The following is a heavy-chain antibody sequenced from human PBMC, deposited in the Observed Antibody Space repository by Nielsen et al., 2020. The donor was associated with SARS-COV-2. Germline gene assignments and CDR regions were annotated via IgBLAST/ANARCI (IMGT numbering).Heavy chain of an antibody. CDR3: ARASAAGTVYWFDP. Sequence: SETLSLTCTVSGGSISSGDYYWSWIRQPPGKGLEWIGYIYYSGSTYYNPSLKSRVTISVDTSKNQFSLKLSSVTAADTAVYYCARASAAGTVYWFDPWGQGTLVTVSS. J-gene: IGHJ5*02. D-gene: IGHD6-13*01. CDR2: IYYSGST. CDR1: GGSISSGDYY. V-gene: IGHV4-30-4*01.